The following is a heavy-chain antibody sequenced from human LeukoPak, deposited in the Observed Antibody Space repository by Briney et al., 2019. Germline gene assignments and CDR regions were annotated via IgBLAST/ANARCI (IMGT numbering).Heavy chain of an antibody. J-gene: IGHJ4*02. CDR2: ISAYNGNT. CDR3: ARDLLFLSPRFAAAGTSFDY. Sequence: GASVKVSCKASGYTFTNYGISWVRQAPGQGLEWMGWISAYNGNTNYAQKLQGRVTMTTDTSTSTAYMELRSLRSDDTAVYYCARDLLFLSPRFAAAGTSFDYWGQGTLVTVSS. D-gene: IGHD6-13*01. CDR1: GYTFTNYG. V-gene: IGHV1-18*01.